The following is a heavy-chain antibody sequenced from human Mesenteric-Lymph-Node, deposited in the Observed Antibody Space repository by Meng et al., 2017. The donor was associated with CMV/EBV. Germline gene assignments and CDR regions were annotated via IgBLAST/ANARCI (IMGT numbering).Heavy chain of an antibody. J-gene: IGHJ4*02. V-gene: IGHV3-72*01. CDR2: TRNKANSYTT. CDR1: GFTFSDYY. CDR3: ARYSATGPGY. D-gene: IGHD6-13*01. Sequence: GESLKISCAASGFTFSDYYMDWVRQAPGKGLERVGRTRNKANSYTTEYAASVKGRFTISRDDSKNSLYLQMNSLKTEDTAVYYCARYSATGPGYWGQGTLVTVSS.